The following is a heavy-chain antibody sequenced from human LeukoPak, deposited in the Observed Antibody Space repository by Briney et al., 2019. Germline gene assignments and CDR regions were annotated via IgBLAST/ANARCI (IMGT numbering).Heavy chain of an antibody. CDR1: GLTFSTYP. Sequence: PGGSLRLSCAASGLTFSTYPMTWVRQAPGKGLEWVSTLTGSGGTTDYADSVRGRFTISRDNAKNSLYMQMNSLRAEDTAVYYCAREYNSSPPYSDYWGQGTLVTVSS. J-gene: IGHJ4*02. CDR3: AREYNSSPPYSDY. D-gene: IGHD6-13*01. CDR2: LTGSGGTT. V-gene: IGHV3-23*01.